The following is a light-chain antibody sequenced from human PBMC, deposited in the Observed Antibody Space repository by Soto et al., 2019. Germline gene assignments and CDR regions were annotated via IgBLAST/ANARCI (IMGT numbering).Light chain of an antibody. CDR1: SSDVGGYNY. CDR3: SSYTSSSTSVV. CDR2: EVS. J-gene: IGLJ2*01. V-gene: IGLV2-14*01. Sequence: QSALTQPRSVSGSPGQSVTISCTGTSSDVGGYNYVSWYQQHPGKAPKLMISEVSNRPSGVSDRFTGSKSGNTASLTISGLQTEDEGDYYCSSYTSSSTSVVFGGGTKLTVL.